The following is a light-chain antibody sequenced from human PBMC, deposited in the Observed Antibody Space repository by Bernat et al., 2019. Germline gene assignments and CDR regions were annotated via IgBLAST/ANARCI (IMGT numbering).Light chain of an antibody. CDR1: NSNIGINT. V-gene: IGLV1-44*01. CDR3: AAWDDNLNGL. J-gene: IGLJ2*01. Sequence: QSVLTQPPSASGTPGQRVTITCSGHNSNIGINTVNWYQQFPGMAPKLLIYSNNQRPSGVPDRFSASKSGTSASLVISDLQSDDEAHYYCAAWDDNLNGLFGGGTKLTV. CDR2: SNN.